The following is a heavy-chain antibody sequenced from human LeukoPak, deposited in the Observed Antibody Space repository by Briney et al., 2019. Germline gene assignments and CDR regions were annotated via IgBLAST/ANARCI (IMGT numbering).Heavy chain of an antibody. CDR1: GGSISSYY. V-gene: IGHV4-59*01. Sequence: SETLSLTCTVSGGSISSYYWSWIRQPPGKGLDWIGYIYYSGSTNYNPSLKSRVTISVDTSKNQFSLRLSSVTAADTAVYYCARPSQSSSWYYFDYWGQGTLVTVSS. J-gene: IGHJ4*02. CDR2: IYYSGST. CDR3: ARPSQSSSWYYFDY. D-gene: IGHD6-13*01.